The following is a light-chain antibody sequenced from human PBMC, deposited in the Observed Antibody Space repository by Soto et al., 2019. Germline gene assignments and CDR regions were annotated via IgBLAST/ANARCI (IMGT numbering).Light chain of an antibody. CDR1: HSISSW. CDR2: KAS. J-gene: IGKJ1*01. CDR3: KQYNSYWT. V-gene: IGKV1-5*03. Sequence: DIQMTQSPSTLSASVGDRVTITCRASHSISSWLAWYQQKPGKAPKLLIYKASSLESGVPSRFRGSGSGTQFTLTIISLQPDNFATYYCKQYNSYWTFGQGTKVEIK.